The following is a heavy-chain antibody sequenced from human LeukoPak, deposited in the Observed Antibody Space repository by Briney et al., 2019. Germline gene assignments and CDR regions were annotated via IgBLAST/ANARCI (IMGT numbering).Heavy chain of an antibody. Sequence: GGSLRLSCAASSFTFSSYSIHWGPQAPAKGLGWVAVISYDGSNKYYADSVKGRFTISRDNSKNTLYLQMNSLRAEDTAVYYCAKDRQQWVGWGEDYWGQGTLVTVSS. D-gene: IGHD6-19*01. CDR2: ISYDGSNK. V-gene: IGHV3-30*18. CDR3: AKDRQQWVGWGEDY. J-gene: IGHJ4*02. CDR1: SFTFSSYS.